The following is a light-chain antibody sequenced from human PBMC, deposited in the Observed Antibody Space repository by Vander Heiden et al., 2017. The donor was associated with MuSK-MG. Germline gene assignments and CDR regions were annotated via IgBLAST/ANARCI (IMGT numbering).Light chain of an antibody. CDR3: AAWDDSLNGPV. CDR1: SSNIGSNT. V-gene: IGLV1-44*01. J-gene: IGLJ3*02. Sequence: QSLLTQPPSASGTPGQTVTISCSGSSSNIGSNTVNWYQQLPGTAPKLLIYSNNQRPSGVPDRLSGSKSGTSASLAISGLQSEDEADYYCAAWDDSLNGPVFGGGTKLTVL. CDR2: SNN.